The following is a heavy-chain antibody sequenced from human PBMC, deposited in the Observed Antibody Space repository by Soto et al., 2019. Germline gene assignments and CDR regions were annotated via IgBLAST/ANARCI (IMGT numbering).Heavy chain of an antibody. CDR1: GSSFTSLD. Sequence: QVQLVQSGAEVREPGASVKVSCKASGSSFTSLDINWVRQTAGQGLEWMGWMQPSTGRTGYAQTFQGRVTMTRDTSINTAYMELTTLTSDDTAFYYCARGVSAGVDYWGQGTLVTVSS. CDR3: ARGVSAGVDY. D-gene: IGHD1-26*01. J-gene: IGHJ4*02. V-gene: IGHV1-8*01. CDR2: MQPSTGRT.